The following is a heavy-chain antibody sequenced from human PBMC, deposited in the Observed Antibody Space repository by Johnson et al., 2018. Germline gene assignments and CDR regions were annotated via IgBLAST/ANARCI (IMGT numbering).Heavy chain of an antibody. CDR2: ISWNSDTI. J-gene: IGHJ6*02. Sequence: VQLVESGGDLVQXGKSLRLXCAASKFTFDDYAMHWVRQAPGKGLAWVSGISWNSDTIDSADSGQGRFTVPGANAKTSLFLQMNSLRVEDKALHYCAKDKGRGRSYYYGMDVWGRGTTVTVSS. CDR1: KFTFDDYA. CDR3: AKDKGRGRSYYYGMDV. V-gene: IGHV3-9*01. D-gene: IGHD2-15*01.